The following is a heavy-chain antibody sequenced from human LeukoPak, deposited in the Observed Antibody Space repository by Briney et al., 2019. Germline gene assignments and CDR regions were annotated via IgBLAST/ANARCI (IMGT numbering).Heavy chain of an antibody. Sequence: PGGSLRLSCAASGFTFDDYAIHWVRQGPGKGLEWVSLISWDGGSTYYADSVKGRFTISRDNSKNSLYLQMNSLRAEDTALYHCAKDIGGDTMVRGVNGYFDLWGRGTLVTVSS. D-gene: IGHD3-10*01. J-gene: IGHJ2*01. V-gene: IGHV3-43D*03. CDR1: GFTFDDYA. CDR2: ISWDGGST. CDR3: AKDIGGDTMVRGVNGYFDL.